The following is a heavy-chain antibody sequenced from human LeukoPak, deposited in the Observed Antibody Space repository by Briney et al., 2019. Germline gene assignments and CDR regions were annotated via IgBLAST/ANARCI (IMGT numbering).Heavy chain of an antibody. CDR1: GFTFSSYS. Sequence: GGSLRPSCAASGFTFSSYSMNWVRQAPGKGLEWVSSISSSSSYKYYEDSVKGRFTISRDNAKNPLYLQMNSLRAEDTAVYYCARASSNLPDYWGQGTLVTVSS. J-gene: IGHJ4*02. V-gene: IGHV3-21*01. D-gene: IGHD4-11*01. CDR2: ISSSSSYK. CDR3: ARASSNLPDY.